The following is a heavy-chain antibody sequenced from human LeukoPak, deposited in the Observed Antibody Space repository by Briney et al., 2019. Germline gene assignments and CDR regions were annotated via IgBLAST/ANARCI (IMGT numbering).Heavy chain of an antibody. CDR2: ISSSSSYI. CDR3: ARDCSGGSCYDRDNFAIREEDR. D-gene: IGHD2-15*01. J-gene: IGHJ5*02. V-gene: IGHV3-21*01. Sequence: GGSLRLSCAASGFTFSSYSMNWARQAPGKGLEWVSSISSSSSYIYYADSVKGRFTISRDNAKNSLYLQMNSLRAEDTAVYYCARDCSGGSCYDRDNFAIREEDRWGQGTLVTVSS. CDR1: GFTFSSYS.